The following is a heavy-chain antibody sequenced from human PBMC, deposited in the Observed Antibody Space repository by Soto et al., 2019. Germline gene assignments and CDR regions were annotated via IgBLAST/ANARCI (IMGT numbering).Heavy chain of an antibody. J-gene: IGHJ5*02. CDR1: GYTFTSYG. CDR3: ARDKPQSVVNWFDP. V-gene: IGHV1-18*01. D-gene: IGHD2-21*01. CDR2: ISAYNGNT. Sequence: ASVKVSCKASGYTFTSYGISWVRQAPGQGLEWMGWISAYNGNTNYAQKLQGRVTMTTDTSTSTAYMELRSLRSDDTAVYYCARDKPQSVVNWFDPWGQGTLVTVSS.